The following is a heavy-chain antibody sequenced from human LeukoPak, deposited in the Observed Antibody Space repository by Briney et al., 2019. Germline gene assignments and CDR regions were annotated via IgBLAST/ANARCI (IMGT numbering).Heavy chain of an antibody. V-gene: IGHV3-30*18. CDR1: GFTFSRYG. D-gene: IGHD6-19*01. CDR2: ISYDGSNK. J-gene: IGHJ6*04. Sequence: PGGSLRLSCAASGFTFSRYGMDGVREAPGKGVEGGAGISYDGSNKYYADSVKGRFTISIYNSKNTLYLQMNSLRAEDTAVYYCAKATGIAVNFYYGMDVWGKGTTVTVSS. CDR3: AKATGIAVNFYYGMDV.